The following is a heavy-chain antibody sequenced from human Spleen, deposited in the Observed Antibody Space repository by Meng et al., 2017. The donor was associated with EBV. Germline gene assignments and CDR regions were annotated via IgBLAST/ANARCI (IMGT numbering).Heavy chain of an antibody. CDR2: IYYNWST. V-gene: IGHV4-61*01. D-gene: IGHD2-21*01. J-gene: IGHJ4*02. Sequence: QLHLQDSVSLLVKPSETLSLACTVSSDSVSSGHFYWSWIRQPPGKGLEWIGHIYYNWSTIFNPSLKSRVTISVDTPKKQFSLKLSSVTASDTAVYYCALALYCGGDCSRPFDYWGQGTLVTVSS. CDR3: ALALYCGGDCSRPFDY. CDR1: SDSVSSGHFY.